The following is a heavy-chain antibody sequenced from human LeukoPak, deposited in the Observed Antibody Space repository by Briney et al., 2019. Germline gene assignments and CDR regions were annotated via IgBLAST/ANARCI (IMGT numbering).Heavy chain of an antibody. CDR1: GGSFSDYY. Sequence: SETLSLTCAAYGGSFSDYYWSWIRQPPGKGLEWIGEINHSGSTNYNPSLKSRVTISVDTSKNQFSLKLSSVTAADTAVYYCARGDDRSGYYSPFDYWGQGTLVTVSS. V-gene: IGHV4-34*01. D-gene: IGHD3-22*01. CDR3: ARGDDRSGYYSPFDY. J-gene: IGHJ4*02. CDR2: INHSGST.